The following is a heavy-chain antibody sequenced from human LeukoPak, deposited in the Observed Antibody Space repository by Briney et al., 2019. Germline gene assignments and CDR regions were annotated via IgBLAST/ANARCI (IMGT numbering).Heavy chain of an antibody. D-gene: IGHD3-16*01. V-gene: IGHV3-7*01. CDR2: INEDETGK. J-gene: IGHJ5*02. CDR1: GFSVSNFW. CDR3: ATDAFSYPNT. Sequence: SGGSLRLSCTGSGFSVSNFWMAWVRQAPGKGLEWVANINEDETGKYYVDSVKGRFTISRDSAKNSLFLQMNSVRVEDTAVYYCATDAFSYPNTWGQGTQVTVSS.